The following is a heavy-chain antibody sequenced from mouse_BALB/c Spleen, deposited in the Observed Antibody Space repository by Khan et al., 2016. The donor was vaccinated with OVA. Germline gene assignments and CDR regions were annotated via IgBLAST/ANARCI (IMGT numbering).Heavy chain of an antibody. D-gene: IGHD1-1*02. J-gene: IGHJ3*01. V-gene: IGHV1-80*01. CDR2: IYPGNDDT. CDR3: ARYVGGRFAY. CDR1: GYTFSSSW. Sequence: QVQLQQSGAELARPGASVKISCKASGYTFSSSWMNWVKHRPGQGLEWIGQIYPGNDDTDYNGKFKDKASLTADKSSRTAYMQLTSLTAEDSAVCFCARYVGGRFAYWGQGTLVTVSA.